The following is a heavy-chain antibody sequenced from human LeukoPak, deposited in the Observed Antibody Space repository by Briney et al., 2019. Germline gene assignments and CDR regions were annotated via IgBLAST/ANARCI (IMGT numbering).Heavy chain of an antibody. J-gene: IGHJ4*02. D-gene: IGHD5-18*01. V-gene: IGHV1-2*02. CDR1: GRTFNAYY. CDR3: ARTGRGYSYGFFDY. CDR2: INPNSGVT. Sequence: GASVKVSCKTSGRTFNAYYMHWVRQAPGQGLEWMGWINPNSGVTNYAQKFQGRVTMTRDTSISTAYMELSRLRSDDTAVYYCARTGRGYSYGFFDYWGQGTLVTVSS.